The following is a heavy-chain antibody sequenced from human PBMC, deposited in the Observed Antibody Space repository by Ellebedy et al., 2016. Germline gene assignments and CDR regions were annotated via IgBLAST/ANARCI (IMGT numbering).Heavy chain of an antibody. J-gene: IGHJ5*02. D-gene: IGHD2-2*01. CDR2: IIPIFGTA. Sequence: SVKVSXXASGYTFTSYGISWVRQAPGQGLEWMGGIIPIFGTANYAQKFQGRVTITADESTSTVYMELSSLRSEDTAVYYCARGRECSSTSCYGIYWWFNPWGQGTLVTVSS. CDR1: GYTFTSYG. V-gene: IGHV1-69*13. CDR3: ARGRECSSTSCYGIYWWFNP.